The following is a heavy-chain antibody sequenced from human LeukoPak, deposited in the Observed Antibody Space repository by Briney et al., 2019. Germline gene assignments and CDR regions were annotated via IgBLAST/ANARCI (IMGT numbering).Heavy chain of an antibody. CDR3: ARVTPTRYYFDY. D-gene: IGHD4-17*01. J-gene: IGHJ4*02. CDR2: IYYSGST. Sequence: PSETLSLTCTVSGGSISSYYWSWIRQPPGKGLEWIGYIYYSGSTNYNPSLKSRVTISVDTSKNQFSLKLSSVTAADTAVYYCARVTPTRYYFDYWGQGTLVTVSS. V-gene: IGHV4-59*01. CDR1: GGSISSYY.